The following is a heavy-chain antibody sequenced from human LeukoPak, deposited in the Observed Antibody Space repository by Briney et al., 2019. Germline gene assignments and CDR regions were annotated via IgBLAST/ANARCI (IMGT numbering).Heavy chain of an antibody. CDR1: GGSFSGYY. V-gene: IGHV4-34*01. CDR2: INHSGST. D-gene: IGHD3-9*01. J-gene: IGHJ4*02. Sequence: SETLFLTCAVYGGSFSGYYWSWIRQPPGKGLEWIGEINHSGSTNYNPSLKSRVTISVDTSKNQFSLKLSSVTAADTAVYYCARVGRYFDWLTDYWGQGTLVTVSS. CDR3: ARVGRYFDWLTDY.